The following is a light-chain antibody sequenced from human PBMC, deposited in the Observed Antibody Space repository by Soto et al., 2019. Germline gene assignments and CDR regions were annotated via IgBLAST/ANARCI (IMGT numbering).Light chain of an antibody. J-gene: IGLJ2*01. CDR1: SSDVGGYNY. CDR2: GVT. V-gene: IGLV2-8*01. Sequence: QSALTQPASVSGSPGQSITISCTGTSSDVGGYNYVSWYQQHPGKAPKLMIYGVTKRPSGVPDRFSASKSGNTASLTVSGLQAEGEADYYCSSYAGRNNLVFGGGTKLTVL. CDR3: SSYAGRNNLV.